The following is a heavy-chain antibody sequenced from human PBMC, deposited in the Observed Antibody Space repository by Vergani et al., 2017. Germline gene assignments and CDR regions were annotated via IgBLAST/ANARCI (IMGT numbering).Heavy chain of an antibody. Sequence: QVQLVESGGGVVQPGRSLRLSCAASGFTFSSYGMHWVRQAPGKGLEWVAVIWYDGSNKYYADSVKGRFTISRDNSKNTLYLQMNSRRAEDTAVYYCARESYDIWSGNPLGGMDVWGQGTTVTVSS. D-gene: IGHD3-3*01. CDR2: IWYDGSNK. CDR1: GFTFSSYG. J-gene: IGHJ6*02. V-gene: IGHV3-33*01. CDR3: ARESYDIWSGNPLGGMDV.